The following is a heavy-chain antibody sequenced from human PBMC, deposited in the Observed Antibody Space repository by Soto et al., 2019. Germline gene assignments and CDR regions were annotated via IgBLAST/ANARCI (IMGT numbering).Heavy chain of an antibody. Sequence: EVQLVESGGGLVQPGGSLRLSCAASGFTFSSYSMNWVRQAPGKGLEWVSYISSSSSTIYYADSVKGRFTISRDNAKNSLYLQMNSLRAEDTAVYYCARDLFPPYYDYIWGSYRMGGGFDYWGQGTLVTVSS. CDR2: ISSSSSTI. CDR3: ARDLFPPYYDYIWGSYRMGGGFDY. D-gene: IGHD3-16*02. J-gene: IGHJ4*02. V-gene: IGHV3-48*01. CDR1: GFTFSSYS.